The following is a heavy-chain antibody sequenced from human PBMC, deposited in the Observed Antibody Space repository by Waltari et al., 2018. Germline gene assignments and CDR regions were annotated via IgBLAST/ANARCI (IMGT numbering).Heavy chain of an antibody. CDR3: ARAAKMEYPGRYFDY. Sequence: EVQLVESGGGLVQPGGSLRLSCAASGFTFSSYEMNWVRQAPGKGLEWVSYISSSGSTIYYADSGKGRFTSTRDNAKNALYLQMSSLRAGDTAVYDCARAAKMEYPGRYFDYWGQGTLVTVSS. CDR1: GFTFSSYE. V-gene: IGHV3-48*03. D-gene: IGHD1-1*01. J-gene: IGHJ4*02. CDR2: ISSSGSTI.